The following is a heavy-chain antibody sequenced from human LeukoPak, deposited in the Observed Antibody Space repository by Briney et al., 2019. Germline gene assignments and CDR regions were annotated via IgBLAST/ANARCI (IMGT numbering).Heavy chain of an antibody. CDR1: GFTFSSYW. CDR2: IKQDGSEK. D-gene: IGHD2-2*03. CDR3: ARDGYCSSTSCLAPFDI. J-gene: IGHJ3*02. Sequence: GGSLRLSCAASGFTFSSYWMSWVRQAPGKGLEWVANIKQDGSEKYYVDSVKGRFTISRDNAKNSLYPQMNSLRAEDTAVYYCARDGYCSSTSCLAPFDIWGQGTMVTVSS. V-gene: IGHV3-7*01.